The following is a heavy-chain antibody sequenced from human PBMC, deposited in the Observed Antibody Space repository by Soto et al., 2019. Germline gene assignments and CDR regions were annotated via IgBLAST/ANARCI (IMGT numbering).Heavy chain of an antibody. CDR3: ARASPGMDV. Sequence: EVQLVESGGDLVQPGGSLRLSCAGSQFTFRNYWMNWVRQAPGKGLEWVANINQDGSEKYYVDSVKGRFTISRDIAKNSLFLQMNSLRADDTAVYYCARASPGMDVWGQGTTVTVSS. J-gene: IGHJ6*02. CDR2: INQDGSEK. CDR1: QFTFRNYW. V-gene: IGHV3-7*01.